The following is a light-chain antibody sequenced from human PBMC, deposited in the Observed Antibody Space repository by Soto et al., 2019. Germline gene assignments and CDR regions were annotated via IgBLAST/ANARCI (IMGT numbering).Light chain of an antibody. CDR3: QQYDSSWYT. CDR2: AAS. CDR1: QNISTRY. V-gene: IGKV3-20*01. J-gene: IGKJ2*01. Sequence: DIVMTQSPGTLSLSPGERATLSCRDSQNISTRYLAWYQQKPGQAPRLLIYAASTRATGIPDRFTGSGSGTDFTLTISRLGPEVFAVYYCQQYDSSWYTFGQGTKLEIK.